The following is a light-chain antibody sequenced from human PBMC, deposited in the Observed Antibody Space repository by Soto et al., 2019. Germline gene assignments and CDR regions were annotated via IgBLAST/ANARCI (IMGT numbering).Light chain of an antibody. CDR3: QQRSNWPGT. CDR1: QSISNY. Sequence: EIVLTQSPATLSLSPGGRATLSCRASQSISNYLAWYQQTPGQAPRLLIYDASNRAAGIPARFSGSGSGTGFTLTISSLEPEDFSGYYCQQRSNWPGTFGQGTKLEI. J-gene: IGKJ2*01. V-gene: IGKV3-11*01. CDR2: DAS.